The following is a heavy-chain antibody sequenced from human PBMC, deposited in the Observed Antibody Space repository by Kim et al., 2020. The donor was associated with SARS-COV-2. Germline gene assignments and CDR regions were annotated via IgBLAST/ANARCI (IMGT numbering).Heavy chain of an antibody. CDR1: GFTFSSYS. CDR2: ISSSSSYI. J-gene: IGHJ6*02. CDR3: ARDGGTGTTVYYYYYYGMDV. Sequence: GGSLRLSCAASGFTFSSYSMNWVRQAPGKGLEWVSSISSSSSYIYYADSVKGRFTISRDNAKNSLYLQMNSLRAEDTAVYYCARDGGTGTTVYYYYYYGMDVWGQGTTVTVSS. D-gene: IGHD1-7*01. V-gene: IGHV3-21*01.